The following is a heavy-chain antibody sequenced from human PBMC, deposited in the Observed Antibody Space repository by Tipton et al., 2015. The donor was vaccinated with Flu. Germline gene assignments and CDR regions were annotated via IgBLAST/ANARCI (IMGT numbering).Heavy chain of an antibody. D-gene: IGHD3-3*01. CDR1: GGSISSGSYY. Sequence: TLSLTCTVSGGSISSGSYYWSWIRQPAGKGLEWIGRIYTSGSTNYNPSLKSRVTISVDTSKNQFSLKLSSVTAADTAVYYCARDGDDDFWSGYRQADYYGMDVWGQGTTVTVSS. CDR2: IYTSGST. V-gene: IGHV4-61*02. CDR3: ARDGDDDFWSGYRQADYYGMDV. J-gene: IGHJ6*02.